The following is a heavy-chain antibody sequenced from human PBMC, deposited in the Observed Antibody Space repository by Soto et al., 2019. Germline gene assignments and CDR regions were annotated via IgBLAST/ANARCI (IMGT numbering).Heavy chain of an antibody. CDR2: ISSSSSYI. CDR1: GFTCSSYS. CDR3: AREERGLQFHDY. D-gene: IGHD5-12*01. V-gene: IGHV3-21*01. Sequence: PGWSLRLSCAASGFTCSSYSMNLVRQAPGKGLEWVSSISSSSSYIYYADSVKGRFTISRDNAKNSLYLQMNSLRAEDTAVYYCAREERGLQFHDYRGKGSLVTVYS. J-gene: IGHJ4*02.